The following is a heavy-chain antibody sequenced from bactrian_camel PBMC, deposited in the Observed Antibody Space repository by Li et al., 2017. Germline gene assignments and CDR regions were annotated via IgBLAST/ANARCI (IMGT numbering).Heavy chain of an antibody. CDR2: INSSGRST. J-gene: IGHJ6*01. Sequence: DVQLVESGGGLVQPGGSLRPSCAASGFTLSIYNMNWVRQTPGKGLEWVSDINSSGRSTNYADSVKGRFTISRDNAKNTLYLQLNSPTREDSAMYYCAADGLSGSSYDEVPYFAYSGQGTQVTVS. CDR1: GFTLSIYN. D-gene: IGHD2*01. CDR3: AADGLSGSSYDEVPYFAY. V-gene: IGHV3S40*01.